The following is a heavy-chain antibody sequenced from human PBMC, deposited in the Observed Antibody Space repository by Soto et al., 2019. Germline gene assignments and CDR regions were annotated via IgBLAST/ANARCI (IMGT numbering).Heavy chain of an antibody. CDR2: INPDSGGT. CDR1: GYTFTDYQ. J-gene: IGHJ4*02. V-gene: IGHV1-2*02. Sequence: GASVKVSFKASGYTFTDYQIYWVRQAPGQGLEWMGWINPDSGGTGYAQNFQGRVTMTRDTSISTAYMELGRLESDDTAVYYCTRDMVQGVTILSYWGQGTLVTVSS. CDR3: TRDMVQGVTILSY. D-gene: IGHD3-10*01.